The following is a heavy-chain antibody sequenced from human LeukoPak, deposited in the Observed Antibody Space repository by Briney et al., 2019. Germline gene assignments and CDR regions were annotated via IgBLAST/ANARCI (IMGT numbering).Heavy chain of an antibody. CDR2: ISSSSSTI. J-gene: IGHJ5*02. V-gene: IGHV3-48*04. D-gene: IGHD3-16*02. CDR1: GFTFSSYS. CDR3: ARDRPLGDYVWGSYRRNWFDP. Sequence: GGSLRLSCAASGFTFSSYSMNWVRQAPGKGLEWVSYISSSSSTIYYADSVKGRFTISRDNAKNSLYLQMNSLRAEDTAVYYCARDRPLGDYVWGSYRRNWFDPWGQGTLVTVSS.